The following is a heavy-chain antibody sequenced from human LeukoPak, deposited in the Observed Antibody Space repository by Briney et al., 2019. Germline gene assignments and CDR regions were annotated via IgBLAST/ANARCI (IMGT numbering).Heavy chain of an antibody. Sequence: SETLSLTCTVSGGSISSYYWSWIRQPPGKGLEWIGYIYYSGSTNYNPSLKSRVTISVDTSKNQFSLKLSSVTAADTAVYYCANYRVGAPPPSYFDLWGRGTLVTVSS. CDR1: GGSISSYY. CDR3: ANYRVGAPPPSYFDL. J-gene: IGHJ2*01. V-gene: IGHV4-59*01. D-gene: IGHD1-26*01. CDR2: IYYSGST.